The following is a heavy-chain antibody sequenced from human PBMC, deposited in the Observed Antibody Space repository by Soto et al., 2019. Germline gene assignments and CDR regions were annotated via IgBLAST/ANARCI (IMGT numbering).Heavy chain of an antibody. CDR1: GGSISSYY. V-gene: IGHV4-59*01. J-gene: IGHJ6*03. Sequence: SETLSLTCTVSGGSISSYYWSWIRQPPGKGLEWIGYIYYSGSTNYNPSLKSRVTISVDTSKNQFSLKLSSVTAADTAVYYCARGILGDFWSGYYTDYYYYYYMDVWGKGTTVTVSS. CDR2: IYYSGST. CDR3: ARGILGDFWSGYYTDYYYYYYMDV. D-gene: IGHD3-3*01.